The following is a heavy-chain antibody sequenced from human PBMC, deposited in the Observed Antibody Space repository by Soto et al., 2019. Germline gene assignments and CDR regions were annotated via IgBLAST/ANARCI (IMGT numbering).Heavy chain of an antibody. D-gene: IGHD3-10*01. CDR2: VYYDGGS. Sequence: QVQLQESGPGLVKPSETLSLTCTVSGGSIDGRNCAWIRQPPGKGLEWLGYVYYDGGSSYNPSVKSRLTLSMDTSKSQFSLQLRSVTAEDTAVYYCVRQGIGNLHGLVDVWGRGTTVTVSS. V-gene: IGHV4-59*08. CDR1: GGSIDGRN. CDR3: VRQGIGNLHGLVDV. J-gene: IGHJ6*02.